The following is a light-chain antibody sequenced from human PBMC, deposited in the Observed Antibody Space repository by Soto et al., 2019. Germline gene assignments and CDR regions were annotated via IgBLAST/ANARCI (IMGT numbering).Light chain of an antibody. J-gene: IGLJ3*02. CDR2: EVS. CDR3: SSYSGRSHRV. Sequence: QSALTQPASVSGSPGQSITISCTGTSSDIGGYDYVSWYQQYPGKAPKLIIYEVSNRPSGISVRFSGSKSGSAASLTVSGLQAEGEADYYCSSYSGRSHRVFGGGTKVTVL. CDR1: SSDIGGYDY. V-gene: IGLV2-14*01.